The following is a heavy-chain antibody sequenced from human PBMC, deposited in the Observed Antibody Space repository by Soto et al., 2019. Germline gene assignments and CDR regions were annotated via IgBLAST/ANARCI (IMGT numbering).Heavy chain of an antibody. CDR1: GYTITSFY. CDR2: IDPSAGST. V-gene: IGHV1-46*01. Sequence: ASVRVSCKASGYTITSFYMHWMRQAPGQGLERMGVIDPSAGSTTYAQKFKGRVRMTRDTFTSTVFMELSCRRSEETAVYYCARSLWRTGTTLYLFNSWGQRTPVTV. J-gene: IGHJ4*02. D-gene: IGHD1-1*01. CDR3: ARSLWRTGTTLYLFNS.